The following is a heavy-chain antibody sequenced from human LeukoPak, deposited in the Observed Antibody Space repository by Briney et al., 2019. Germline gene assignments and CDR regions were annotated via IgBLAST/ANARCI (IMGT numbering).Heavy chain of an antibody. CDR2: IYYSGST. V-gene: IGHV4-59*01. Sequence: SETLSLTCTVSGGSISSYYWSWIRQPPGKGLEWIGYIYYSGSTNYNPSLKSRVTISVDTSKNQFSLKLSSVTAADTAVYYCARDATQQWLVKWMGQNRAGGGGQFDPWGQGTLVTVSS. CDR3: ARDATQQWLVKWMGQNRAGGGGQFDP. CDR1: GGSISSYY. J-gene: IGHJ5*02. D-gene: IGHD6-19*01.